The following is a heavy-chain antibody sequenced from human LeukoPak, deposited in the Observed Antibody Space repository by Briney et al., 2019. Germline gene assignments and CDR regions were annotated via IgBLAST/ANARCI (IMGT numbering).Heavy chain of an antibody. CDR1: GYTFTSYG. Sequence: ASVKVSCKASGYTFTSYGISWVRQAPGQGLEWMGWISAYNGDRNYAQKFRGRVTMTTDTSTSTAYMEVRSLRSDDTAVYYCTRDLGVDTTMIFFDYWGQGSLVTVSS. CDR2: ISAYNGDR. J-gene: IGHJ4*02. D-gene: IGHD5-18*01. V-gene: IGHV1-18*01. CDR3: TRDLGVDTTMIFFDY.